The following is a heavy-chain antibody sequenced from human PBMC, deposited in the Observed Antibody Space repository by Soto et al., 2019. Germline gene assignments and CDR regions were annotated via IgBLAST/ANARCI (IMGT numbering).Heavy chain of an antibody. V-gene: IGHV3-23*01. CDR3: ANWRAGSMVYSDY. Sequence: EVQLLESGGGLVQPGGSLRLSCAASGFTFSDYAMVWVRQSPRKGLEWLSAISGSGGNTYYADSVKGRFTISRDNSRDSAYLQMNSLRAEDTALYYCANWRAGSMVYSDYWRQGTLLTVSS. CDR1: GFTFSDYA. CDR2: ISGSGGNT. D-gene: IGHD2-8*01. J-gene: IGHJ4*02.